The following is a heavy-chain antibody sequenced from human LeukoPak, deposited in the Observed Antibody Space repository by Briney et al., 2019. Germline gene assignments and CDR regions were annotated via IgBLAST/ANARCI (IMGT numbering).Heavy chain of an antibody. CDR1: GFIFRDAW. V-gene: IGHV3-15*01. Sequence: GGSLRLSCAASGFIFRDAWMSWVRQVPGKGLEWIGRIKSRATGGTTDYIAPVKGRFTISRDDSKSTLYLEMNSLRAEDTAVYYCAKPQVRQKYYFDYWGQGTLVTVSS. CDR3: AKPQVRQKYYFDY. J-gene: IGHJ4*02. CDR2: IKSRATGGTT.